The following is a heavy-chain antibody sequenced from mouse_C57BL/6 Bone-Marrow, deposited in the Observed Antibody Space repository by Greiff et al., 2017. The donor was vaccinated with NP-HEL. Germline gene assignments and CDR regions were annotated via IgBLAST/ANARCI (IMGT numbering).Heavy chain of an antibody. CDR1: GYTFTSYG. CDR2: IYPRSGNT. J-gene: IGHJ3*01. D-gene: IGHD1-1*01. V-gene: IGHV1-81*01. CDR3: ARDGSSYRFAY. Sequence: QVQLQQSGAELARPGASVKLSCKASGYTFTSYGISWVKQRTGQGLEWIGEIYPRSGNTYYNEKFKGKATLNADKSSSTAYMELRSLTSEDSAVYFCARDGSSYRFAYWGQGTLVTVSA.